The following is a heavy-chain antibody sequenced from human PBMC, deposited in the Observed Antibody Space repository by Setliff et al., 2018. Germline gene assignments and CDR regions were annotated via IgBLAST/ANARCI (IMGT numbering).Heavy chain of an antibody. CDR2: MNPNSGNT. D-gene: IGHD3-3*01. CDR3: ARDVPFWSGYYTGYYYYYGMDV. V-gene: IGHV1-8*02. Sequence: ASVKVSCKASGYTFTSYGISWVRQATGQGLEWMGWMNPNSGNTGYAQKFQGRVTMTRNTSISTAYMELSSLRSGDTAVYYCARDVPFWSGYYTGYYYYYGMDVWGQGTTVTVSS. CDR1: GYTFTSYG. J-gene: IGHJ6*02.